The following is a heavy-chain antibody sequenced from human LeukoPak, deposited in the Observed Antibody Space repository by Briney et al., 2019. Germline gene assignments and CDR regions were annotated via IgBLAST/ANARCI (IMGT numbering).Heavy chain of an antibody. D-gene: IGHD1-26*01. CDR3: ARLLLHIDY. Sequence: SETLSLTCTVSGGSISSYYWSWIRQPPGKGLEWIGYIYYSGSTNYNPSLKSRVTISVDTSKNQFSLKLSSVTAADTAVYYCARLLLHIDYWGQGTLVTVSS. V-gene: IGHV4-59*08. CDR2: IYYSGST. CDR1: GGSISSYY. J-gene: IGHJ4*02.